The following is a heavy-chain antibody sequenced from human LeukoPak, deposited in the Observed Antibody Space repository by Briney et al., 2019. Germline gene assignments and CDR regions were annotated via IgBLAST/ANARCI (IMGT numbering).Heavy chain of an antibody. D-gene: IGHD6-13*01. CDR2: INHSGST. V-gene: IGHV4-34*01. CDR3: ARHTEYSSSWYGYNWFDP. J-gene: IGHJ5*02. CDR1: GGSFSGYY. Sequence: SETLSLTCAVYGGSFSGYYWSWTRQPPGKGLEWIGEINHSGSTNYNPSLKSRVTISVDTSKNQFSLKLSSVTAADTAVYYCARHTEYSSSWYGYNWFDPWGQGTLVTVSS.